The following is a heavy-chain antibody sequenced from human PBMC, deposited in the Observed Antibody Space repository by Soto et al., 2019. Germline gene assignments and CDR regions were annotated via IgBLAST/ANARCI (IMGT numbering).Heavy chain of an antibody. D-gene: IGHD6-13*01. CDR2: IIPIFGTA. J-gene: IGHJ5*02. CDR1: GGTFSSYA. V-gene: IGHV1-69*13. Sequence: SVKVSCKASGGTFSSYAISWVRQAPGQGLEWMGGIIPIFGTANYAQKFQGRVTITADESTSTAYMELSSLRSEDTAVYYCARGRAEAAGSRDNWFDPWGQGTLVTVSS. CDR3: ARGRAEAAGSRDNWFDP.